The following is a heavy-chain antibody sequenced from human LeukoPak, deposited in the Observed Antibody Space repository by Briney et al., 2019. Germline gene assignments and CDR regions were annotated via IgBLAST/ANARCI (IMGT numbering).Heavy chain of an antibody. CDR3: ARGGLEYSSSLHAFDI. J-gene: IGHJ3*02. Sequence: GGSLRLSCAASGFTFSSYAMHWVRQAPGKGLEWVAVISYDGSNKYYADSVKGRFTISRDNSKNTLYLQMNSLRAEDTAVYYCARGGLEYSSSLHAFDIWGQGTMVTVSS. CDR1: GFTFSSYA. D-gene: IGHD6-6*01. CDR2: ISYDGSNK. V-gene: IGHV3-30-3*01.